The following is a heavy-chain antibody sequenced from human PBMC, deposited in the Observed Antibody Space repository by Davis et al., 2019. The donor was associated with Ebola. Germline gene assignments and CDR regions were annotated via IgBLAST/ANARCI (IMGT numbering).Heavy chain of an antibody. CDR1: GFTFSSYG. Sequence: GESLKISCAASGFTFSSYGMHWVRQAPGKGLEWVAVIWYDGSNKYYADSVKGRFTISRDNAKNSLYLQMNSLRAEDTAVYYCARDQYYYDSSGYGTDFDYWGQGTLVTVSS. CDR3: ARDQYYYDSSGYGTDFDY. V-gene: IGHV3-33*01. CDR2: IWYDGSNK. D-gene: IGHD3-22*01. J-gene: IGHJ4*02.